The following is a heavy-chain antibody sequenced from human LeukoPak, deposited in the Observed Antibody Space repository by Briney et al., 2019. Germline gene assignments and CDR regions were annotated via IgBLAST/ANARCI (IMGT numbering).Heavy chain of an antibody. V-gene: IGHV4-59*08. D-gene: IGHD1-26*01. J-gene: IGHJ4*02. CDR3: ARGPIVGATNFVDY. CDR1: GGSISNYY. Sequence: PSETLSLTCTVSGGSISNYYWSWIRQPPGKGLEWIGYIYDSGSGSTNYNPSLKSRVTISVDTSENQFSLKLSSVTAADTAVYYCARGPIVGATNFVDYWGQGTLVTVSS. CDR2: IYDSGSGST.